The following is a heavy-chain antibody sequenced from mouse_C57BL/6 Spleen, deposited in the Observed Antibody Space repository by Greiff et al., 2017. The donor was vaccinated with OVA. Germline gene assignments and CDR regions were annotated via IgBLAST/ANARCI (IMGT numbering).Heavy chain of an antibody. CDR2: IDPSDSYT. J-gene: IGHJ1*03. V-gene: IGHV1-50*01. CDR3: ARRSITNGDWYFDV. D-gene: IGHD1-1*01. CDR1: GYTFTSYW. Sequence: QVHVKQPGAELVKPGASVKLSCKASGYTFTSYWMQWVKQRPGQGLEWIGEIDPSDSYTNYNQKFKGKATLTVDTSSSTAYMQLSSLTSEDSAVYYCARRSITNGDWYFDVWGTGTTVTVSS.